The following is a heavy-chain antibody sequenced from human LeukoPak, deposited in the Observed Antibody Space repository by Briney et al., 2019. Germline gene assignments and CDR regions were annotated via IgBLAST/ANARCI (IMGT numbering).Heavy chain of an antibody. V-gene: IGHV6-1*01. Sequence: SQTLSLTCAISGDSVSSNSATWNWIRQSPSRGLEWLGRTYYRSKWFNDYAVSVKSRITTNPDTSKNHFSLQLNSVTPEDTAVYYCARVDQYDFWSGVDPWGQGTLVTVSS. CDR1: GDSVSSNSAT. CDR3: ARVDQYDFWSGVDP. J-gene: IGHJ5*02. D-gene: IGHD3-3*01. CDR2: TYYRSKWFN.